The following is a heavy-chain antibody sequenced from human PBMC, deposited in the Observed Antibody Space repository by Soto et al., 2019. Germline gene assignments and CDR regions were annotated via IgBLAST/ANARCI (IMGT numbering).Heavy chain of an antibody. CDR1: GYTFTSYY. V-gene: IGHV1-2*02. CDR2: INPNSGGT. CDR3: ARSGLEGSSWNIFYYYYGMDV. J-gene: IGHJ6*02. D-gene: IGHD6-13*01. Sequence: ASVKVSCKASGYTFTSYYMHWVRQAPGQGLEWMGWINPNSGGTNYAQKFQGRVTMTRDTSISTAYMELSRLRSDDTAVYYCARSGLEGSSWNIFYYYYGMDVWGQGTTVTVSS.